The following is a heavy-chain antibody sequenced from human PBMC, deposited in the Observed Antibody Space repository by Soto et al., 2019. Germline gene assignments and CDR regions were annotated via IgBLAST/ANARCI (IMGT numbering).Heavy chain of an antibody. CDR1: GGFVNSVNNY. V-gene: IGHV4-30-4*01. Sequence: SETLSLTCTVSGGFVNSVNNYWSWIRQPPGKGLERLGYIFYTGSTYYNPSLRSRITISIDTSKNRFSLKLTSVTAADTAVYYCARVPFSSFGVADPPVGWFDPWGQGTLVTVSS. CDR2: IFYTGST. D-gene: IGHD3-3*01. J-gene: IGHJ5*02. CDR3: ARVPFSSFGVADPPVGWFDP.